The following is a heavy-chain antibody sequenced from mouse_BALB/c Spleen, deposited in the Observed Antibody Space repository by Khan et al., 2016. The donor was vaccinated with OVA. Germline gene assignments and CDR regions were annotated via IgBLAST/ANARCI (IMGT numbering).Heavy chain of an antibody. V-gene: IGHV1-4*01. Sequence: VQLQQSGAELARPGASVKMSCKASGYTFTSYTIHWIKLRPGQGLEWIGYINPSNNYTNYNQKFKDKATLTADKSSTTAYMQLSSLTSDDSAVYNCVRDGAYDRNDGGFAYWGQGTLVTVSA. CDR1: GYTFTSYT. CDR2: INPSNNYT. D-gene: IGHD2-14*01. J-gene: IGHJ3*01. CDR3: VRDGAYDRNDGGFAY.